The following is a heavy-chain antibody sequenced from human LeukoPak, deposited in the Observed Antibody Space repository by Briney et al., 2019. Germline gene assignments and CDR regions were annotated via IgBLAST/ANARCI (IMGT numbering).Heavy chain of an antibody. V-gene: IGHV4-39*07. CDR3: ARVVVVVPAAMLDWFDP. J-gene: IGHJ5*02. D-gene: IGHD2-2*01. CDR1: GGSISSSSYY. Sequence: SETLSLTCTVSGGSISSSSYYWGWIRQPPGKGPEWIGSIFHSGGIYYNPSLKSRVTLSVDTSKNQFSLKLTSVTAADTAVYYCARVVVVVPAAMLDWFDPWGQGTPVTVSS. CDR2: IFHSGGI.